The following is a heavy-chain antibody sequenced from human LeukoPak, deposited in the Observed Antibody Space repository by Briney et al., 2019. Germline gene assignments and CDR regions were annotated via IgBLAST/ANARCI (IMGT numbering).Heavy chain of an antibody. V-gene: IGHV4-34*01. CDR2: INHSGST. CDR3: ARGLPTVTTSYYFDY. D-gene: IGHD4-17*01. J-gene: IGHJ4*02. CDR1: GGSFSGYY. Sequence: SETLSLTCPVYGGSFSGYYWSWIRQPPGKGLEWIGEINHSGSTNYNPSLKSRVTMSVDTSKNQFSLKLSSVTAADTAVYYCARGLPTVTTSYYFDYWGQGTLVTVSS.